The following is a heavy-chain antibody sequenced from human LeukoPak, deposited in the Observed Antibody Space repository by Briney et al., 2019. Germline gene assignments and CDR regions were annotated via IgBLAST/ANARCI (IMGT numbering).Heavy chain of an antibody. CDR2: IYSGGST. J-gene: IGHJ4*02. CDR3: ASSYYDFWSGYYIDY. Sequence: GGSLRLSCAASGFTVSSNYMSWVRQAPGKGLEWVSVIYSGGSTYYADSVKGRFTISRDNSKNTLYLQMNSLRAEDAAVYYCASSYYDFWSGYYIDYWGQGTLVTVSS. CDR1: GFTVSSNY. V-gene: IGHV3-53*01. D-gene: IGHD3-3*01.